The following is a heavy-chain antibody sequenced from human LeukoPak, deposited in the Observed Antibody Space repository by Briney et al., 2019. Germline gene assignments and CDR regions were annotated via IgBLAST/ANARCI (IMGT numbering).Heavy chain of an antibody. J-gene: IGHJ6*03. CDR2: ISAYNGNT. Sequence: GASVKVSCKASGYTFTSYGISWVRQAPGQGLEWMGWISAYNGNTNYAQKLQGRVTMTTDTSTSTAYMELRSLRSDDTAVYYCARDDRFGELYYYMDVWGKGTTVTVSS. CDR1: GYTFTSYG. V-gene: IGHV1-18*01. CDR3: ARDDRFGELYYYMDV. D-gene: IGHD3-10*01.